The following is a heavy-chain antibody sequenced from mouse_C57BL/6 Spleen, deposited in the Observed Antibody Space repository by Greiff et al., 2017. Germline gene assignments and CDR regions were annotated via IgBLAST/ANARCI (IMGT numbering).Heavy chain of an antibody. J-gene: IGHJ1*03. CDR2: IYPSDSET. D-gene: IGHD1-1*01. CDR3: ARLTTGYLDV. Sequence: QVQLQQPGAELVRPGSSVKLSCKASGYTFTSYWMDWVKQRPGQVLEWIGNIYPSDSETHYNQKFKDKSTLTVDKSSSTAYMQLSSLTSEDSAVDYCARLTTGYLDVWGTGTTVTVSS. V-gene: IGHV1-61*01. CDR1: GYTFTSYW.